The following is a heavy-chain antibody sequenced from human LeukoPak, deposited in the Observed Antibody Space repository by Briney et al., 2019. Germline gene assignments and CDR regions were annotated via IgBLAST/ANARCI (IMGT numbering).Heavy chain of an antibody. D-gene: IGHD5-18*01. CDR2: IIPNCGTA. Sequence: SVKVSCKASGGTFSSYAISWVRQAPGQGLEWMGRIIPNCGTANYAQKFQGRVTITTNESTSTAYMELNSLRSEHTAVYYCAILGGGYSYGRPYWGQGTLVTVSS. CDR1: GGTFSSYA. V-gene: IGHV1-69*05. J-gene: IGHJ4*02. CDR3: AILGGGYSYGRPY.